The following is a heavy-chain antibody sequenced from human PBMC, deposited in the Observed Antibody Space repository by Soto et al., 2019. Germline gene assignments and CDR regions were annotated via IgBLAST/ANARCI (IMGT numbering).Heavy chain of an antibody. V-gene: IGHV3-30*03. J-gene: IGHJ4*02. CDR3: AGGQYYFDY. Sequence: QVQLVESGGGVVQPGRSLRLSCAASGFPFSSYGMHWVRQAPGKGLDWVALISYDGSNKYYADSMKGRFTISRDNSKHTLYLEMSSLRVEDTAVYYCAGGQYYFDYCGQGTLVCVSS. D-gene: IGHD2-15*01. CDR2: ISYDGSNK. CDR1: GFPFSSYG.